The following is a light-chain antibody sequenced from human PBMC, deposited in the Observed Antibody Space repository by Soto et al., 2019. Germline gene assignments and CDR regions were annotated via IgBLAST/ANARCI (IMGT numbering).Light chain of an antibody. J-gene: IGKJ1*01. CDR3: MQALQTPWT. CDR2: LGS. CDR1: QSLLHSNGYNY. V-gene: IGKV2-28*01. Sequence: DIVMTQTPLSLSVTPGQPASISCKSSQSLLHSNGYNYLDWYLQKPGQSPQLLIYLGSNRASGGPDRFSGSGSGTDFTLKISGVEAEDVGVYYCMQALQTPWTFGQGTRWIS.